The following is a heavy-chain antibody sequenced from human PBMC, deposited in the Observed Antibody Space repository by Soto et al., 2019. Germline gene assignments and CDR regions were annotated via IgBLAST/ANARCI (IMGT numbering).Heavy chain of an antibody. CDR1: GFTFSSYA. J-gene: IGHJ5*02. D-gene: IGHD2-15*01. CDR3: AKDPGYCSGGSCYEPWFDP. CDR2: ISGSGGST. V-gene: IGHV3-23*01. Sequence: GSLRLSCAASGFTFSSYAMSWVRQAPGKGPEWVSAISGSGGSTYYADSVKGRFTISRDNSKNTLYLQMNSLRAEDTAVYYCAKDPGYCSGGSCYEPWFDPWGQGT.